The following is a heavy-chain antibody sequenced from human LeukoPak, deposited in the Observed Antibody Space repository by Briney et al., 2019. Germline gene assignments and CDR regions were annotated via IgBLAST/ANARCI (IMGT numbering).Heavy chain of an antibody. D-gene: IGHD5-12*01. CDR1: GFSLSTSGMR. CDR2: IDWDDDK. Sequence: SGPALVKPTQTLTLTCTFSGFSLSTSGMRVSWIRQPPGKALERLARIDWDDDKFYSTSLKTRLTISKDTSKNQVVLTMTNMDPVDTATYYCARDALRSNAFDIWGQGTMVTVSS. J-gene: IGHJ3*02. CDR3: ARDALRSNAFDI. V-gene: IGHV2-70*04.